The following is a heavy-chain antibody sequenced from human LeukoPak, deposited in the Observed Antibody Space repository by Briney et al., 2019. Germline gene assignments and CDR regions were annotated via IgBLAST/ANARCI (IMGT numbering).Heavy chain of an antibody. D-gene: IGHD6-13*01. CDR3: ARDQGHSTRFDY. Sequence: KPSETLSLTCTVSGGSVSSGSYYWSWIRQPPGKGLEWIGYIYYSGGTNYNPSLKSRVTISVDTSKNQFSLKLSSVTAADTAVYYCARDQGHSTRFDYWGQGTLVTVSS. V-gene: IGHV4-61*01. CDR2: IYYSGGT. J-gene: IGHJ4*02. CDR1: GGSVSSGSYY.